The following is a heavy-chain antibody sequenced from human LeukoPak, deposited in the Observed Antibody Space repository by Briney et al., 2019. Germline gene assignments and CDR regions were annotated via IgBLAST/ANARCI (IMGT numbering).Heavy chain of an antibody. J-gene: IGHJ3*02. CDR1: GFKFSDHY. Sequence: PGGSLRLSCAASGFKFSDHYIDWVRQAPGKGLEWVGRSRNKASSYTTEYAASVEGRFTISRDVSESSLYLQMNSLRAEDTAVYYCAKDQKLGGYSSGWYHGPNDAFDIWGQGTMVTVSS. CDR2: SRNKASSYTT. D-gene: IGHD6-13*01. CDR3: AKDQKLGGYSSGWYHGPNDAFDI. V-gene: IGHV3-72*01.